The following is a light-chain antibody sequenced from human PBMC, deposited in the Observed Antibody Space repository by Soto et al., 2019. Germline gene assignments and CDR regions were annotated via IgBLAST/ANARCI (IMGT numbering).Light chain of an antibody. CDR3: QQSFITPHT. J-gene: IGKJ2*01. CDR1: QSIADY. V-gene: IGKV1-39*01. Sequence: DIQMTQSPSSLSASIGDRVTITCRANQSIADYLNWYQQKPGKAPNLLIYAASSLYGGVPSRFSGSGSDTDFTLTISSLQPEDFATYYCQQSFITPHTFGQGTKLEI. CDR2: AAS.